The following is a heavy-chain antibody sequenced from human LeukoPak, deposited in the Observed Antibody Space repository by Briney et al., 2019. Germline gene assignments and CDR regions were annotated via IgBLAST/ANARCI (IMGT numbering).Heavy chain of an antibody. CDR2: INHSRST. CDR3: ARGARGGATGFDY. Sequence: SETLSLTCAVYGGSFSGCYWSWIRQPPGKGLEWIGEINHSRSTNYNPSLKSRVTISVDTSKNQFSLKLSSVTAADTAAYYCARGARGGATGFDYWGQGTLVTVSS. CDR1: GGSFSGCY. D-gene: IGHD1-26*01. V-gene: IGHV4-34*01. J-gene: IGHJ4*02.